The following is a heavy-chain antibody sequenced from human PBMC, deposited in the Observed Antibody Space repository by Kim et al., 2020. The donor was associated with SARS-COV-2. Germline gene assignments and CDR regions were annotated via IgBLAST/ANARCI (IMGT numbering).Heavy chain of an antibody. J-gene: IGHJ3*02. Sequence: SETLSLTCDVSGGSIGNGGYSWNWFRQTPGKGLEWIGYMYHTGSAYYNPSLKSRVTISVDRSKNQFSLRLSSMTAADTAIYYCASGPGYLPIWGQGTMVTVSA. V-gene: IGHV4-30-2*01. CDR1: GGSIGNGGYS. CDR3: ASGPGYLPI. CDR2: MYHTGSA. D-gene: IGHD6-13*01.